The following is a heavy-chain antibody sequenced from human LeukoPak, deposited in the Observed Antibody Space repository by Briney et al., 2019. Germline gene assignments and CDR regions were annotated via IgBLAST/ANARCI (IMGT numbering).Heavy chain of an antibody. D-gene: IGHD5-12*01. Sequence: GGSLRLSCAASGFTFSGYALSWVRQAPGKGLEWVSAISSSGGSTFYADSVKGRFTMSRDNSKNTLYLQMNSLRVEDTAVYYCAKGASSGYDFPDYWGRGTQVTVS. V-gene: IGHV3-23*01. CDR2: ISSSGGST. CDR3: AKGASSGYDFPDY. J-gene: IGHJ4*02. CDR1: GFTFSGYA.